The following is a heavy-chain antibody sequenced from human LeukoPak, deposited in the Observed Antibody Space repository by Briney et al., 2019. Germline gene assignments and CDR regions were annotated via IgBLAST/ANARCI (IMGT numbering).Heavy chain of an antibody. CDR2: INHSGST. Sequence: PSETLSLTCAVSGGSFSGYYWNWIRQPPGKGLEWIGGINHSGSTNYNSSLKSRVTISVDASKNRFSLKSSSVTAADTAIYYCARGGYGSGWDYMDVWGKGTTATVSS. CDR3: ARGGYGSGWDYMDV. J-gene: IGHJ6*03. V-gene: IGHV4-34*01. D-gene: IGHD3-10*01. CDR1: GGSFSGYY.